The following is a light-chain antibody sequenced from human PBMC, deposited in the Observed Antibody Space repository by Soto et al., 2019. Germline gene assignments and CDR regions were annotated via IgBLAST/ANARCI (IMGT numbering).Light chain of an antibody. CDR1: SSNIGSKT. J-gene: IGLJ2*01. CDR2: SSN. V-gene: IGLV1-44*01. Sequence: QPVLTQPPSASGTPGQRVTISCSGSSSNIGSKTVSWYQQLPGTAPKLLMYSSNQRPSGVPDRFSGSKSGTSASLAISGLQSEDEADYYCAAWDDSLNGPVFGGGTQLTVL. CDR3: AAWDDSLNGPV.